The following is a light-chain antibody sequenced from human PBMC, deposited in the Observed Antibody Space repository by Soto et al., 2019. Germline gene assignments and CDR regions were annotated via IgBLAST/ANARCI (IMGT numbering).Light chain of an antibody. J-gene: IGKJ1*01. Sequence: EIVLTQSPGSLSLSLLDIATLFFMASEGVASNYLAWYQQKPGRAPRLLIYTASTRATDIPDRFSGSGSGTDFTLTISRLEPEDVAVYYCQQYGSSPWAFGQGTKVDIK. CDR1: EGVASNY. CDR3: QQYGSSPWA. CDR2: TAS. V-gene: IGKV3-20*01.